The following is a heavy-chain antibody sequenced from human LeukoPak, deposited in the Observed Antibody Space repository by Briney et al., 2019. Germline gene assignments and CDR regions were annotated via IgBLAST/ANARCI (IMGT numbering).Heavy chain of an antibody. Sequence: SETLSLTCAVYGGSFSGYYWSWIRQPPGKGLEWIGEINHSGSTNYNPSLKSRVTISVDTSKNQFSLKLSSVTAADTAVYYCARKRGFGSYYPDCWGQGTLVTVSS. J-gene: IGHJ4*02. CDR2: INHSGST. D-gene: IGHD1-26*01. V-gene: IGHV4-34*01. CDR3: ARKRGFGSYYPDC. CDR1: GGSFSGYY.